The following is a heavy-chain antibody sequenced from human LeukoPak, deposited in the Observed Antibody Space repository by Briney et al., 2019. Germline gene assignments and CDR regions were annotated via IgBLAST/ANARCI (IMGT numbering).Heavy chain of an antibody. CDR2: ISGIGSRT. D-gene: IGHD2-2*01. CDR3: AKDRESVLPADATAD. Sequence: GGSLTLSCAASGFTFTNYAMTWVRQAPGKGLEWVSYISGIGSRTYYADSVKGRFTISRDNSKNTLYLQMNSLRAEDTAVYYCAKDRESVLPADATADWGQGTLVTVSS. V-gene: IGHV3-23*01. CDR1: GFTFTNYA. J-gene: IGHJ4*02.